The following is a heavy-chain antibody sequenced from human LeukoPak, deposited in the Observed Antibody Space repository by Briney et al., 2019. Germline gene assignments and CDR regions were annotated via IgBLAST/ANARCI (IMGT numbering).Heavy chain of an antibody. CDR3: ARSLPIAAAGEYFQH. CDR1: GGSISSYY. CDR2: IYTSGST. V-gene: IGHV4-4*07. D-gene: IGHD6-13*01. J-gene: IGHJ1*01. Sequence: SETLSLTXTVSGGSISSYYWSWIRQPAGKGLDWIGRIYTSGSTNYNPSLKSRFTMSVDTSKNQFSLKLSSVTAADTAVYYCARSLPIAAAGEYFQHWGQGTLVTVSS.